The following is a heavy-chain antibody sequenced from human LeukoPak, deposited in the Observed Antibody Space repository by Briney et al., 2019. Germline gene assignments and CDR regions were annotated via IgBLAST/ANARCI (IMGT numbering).Heavy chain of an antibody. CDR1: GGSISSYY. CDR2: IYYGGNT. D-gene: IGHD3-22*01. J-gene: IGHJ5*02. Sequence: SETLSLTCTVSGGSISSYYWNWIRQPPGKGLEWIGYIYYGGNTNYNPSLKSRVTISADTSKSQVSLKLSSVTAADTAVYYCARVDSYDNMWFDPWGQGTLVTVSS. CDR3: ARVDSYDNMWFDP. V-gene: IGHV4-59*01.